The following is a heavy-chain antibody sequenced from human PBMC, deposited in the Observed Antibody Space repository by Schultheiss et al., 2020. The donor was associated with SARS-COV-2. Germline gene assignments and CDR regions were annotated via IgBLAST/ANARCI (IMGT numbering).Heavy chain of an antibody. CDR2: IYYSGNT. CDR1: GGSISSGSYY. Sequence: SQTLSLTCTVSGGSISSGSYYWSWIRQPPGKGLEWIGNIYYSGNTYYSPSLKSRVTISVETSKNQFSLKMRSVTAADTAMYYCARLYGSSLDCWGQGTLVTVSS. D-gene: IGHD1-14*01. V-gene: IGHV4-39*01. CDR3: ARLYGSSLDC. J-gene: IGHJ4*02.